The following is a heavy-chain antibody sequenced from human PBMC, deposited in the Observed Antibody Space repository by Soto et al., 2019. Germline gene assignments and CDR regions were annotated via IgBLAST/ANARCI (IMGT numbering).Heavy chain of an antibody. CDR1: GYTFTSYY. CDR2: INPSGGST. V-gene: IGHV1-46*01. D-gene: IGHD6-19*01. CDR3: AREWQWLVPDYYYGMDV. Sequence: ASVKVSCKASGYTFTSYYMHWVRQAPGQGLEWMGIINPSGGSTSYAQKFQGRVTMTRDTSTSTVYMELSSLRSEDTAVYYCAREWQWLVPDYYYGMDVWGQGTTVTVSS. J-gene: IGHJ6*02.